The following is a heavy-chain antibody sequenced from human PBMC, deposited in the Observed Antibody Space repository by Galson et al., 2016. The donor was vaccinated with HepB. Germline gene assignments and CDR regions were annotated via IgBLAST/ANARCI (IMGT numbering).Heavy chain of an antibody. CDR2: IPGDGTNK. CDR3: AKEGRDILTGYYNGDAFDI. CDR1: GFSFGSYA. D-gene: IGHD3-9*01. Sequence: SLRLSCAASGFSFGSYAMHWVRQTPAKGLEWVAVIPGDGTNKYYADSVKGRFTISRDNSKSTLYLQMNSLRAEDTAVYYCAKEGRDILTGYYNGDAFDIWGQGTVVTVSS. V-gene: IGHV3-30*18. J-gene: IGHJ3*02.